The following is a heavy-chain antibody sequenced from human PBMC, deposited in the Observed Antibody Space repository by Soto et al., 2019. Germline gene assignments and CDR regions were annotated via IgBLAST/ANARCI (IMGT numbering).Heavy chain of an antibody. D-gene: IGHD2-2*01. J-gene: IGHJ4*02. CDR1: GYSFTSYW. Sequence: GDSLKISCKGSGYSFTSYWIGWVRQMPGKGLEWMGVIYSGDSDTRYSPSFQGQVTISADKSISTAYLQWSSLKASDTAMYYCARNGVAVVPAAMSGFDSWGQGTLVTVSS. CDR3: ARNGVAVVPAAMSGFDS. CDR2: IYSGDSDT. V-gene: IGHV5-51*01.